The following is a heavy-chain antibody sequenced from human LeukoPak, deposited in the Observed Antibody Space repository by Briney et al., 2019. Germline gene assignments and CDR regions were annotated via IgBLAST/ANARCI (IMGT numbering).Heavy chain of an antibody. D-gene: IGHD3-10*01. CDR2: ISSSGSTI. J-gene: IGHJ6*03. V-gene: IGHV3-11*04. Sequence: PGGSLRLSCAASGFTFSDCYMSWIRQAPGKGLEWVSYISSSGSTIYYADSVKGRFTISRDNAKNSLYLQMNSLRAEDTAVYYCARDRGGPYYYYMDVWGKGTTVTVSS. CDR3: ARDRGGPYYYYMDV. CDR1: GFTFSDCY.